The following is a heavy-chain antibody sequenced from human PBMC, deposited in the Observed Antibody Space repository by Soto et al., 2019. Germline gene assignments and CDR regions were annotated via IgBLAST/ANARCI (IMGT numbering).Heavy chain of an antibody. CDR1: GFTFSSYG. J-gene: IGHJ4*02. V-gene: IGHV3-30*18. CDR2: ISYDGSNK. Sequence: GGSLRLSCAASGFTFSSYGMHWVRQAPGKGLEWVAVISYDGSNKYYADSVKGRFTISRDNSKNTLYLQMNSLRAEDTAVYYCAKEQYSNYLSSFDYWGQGTLVTVSS. CDR3: AKEQYSNYLSSFDY. D-gene: IGHD4-4*01.